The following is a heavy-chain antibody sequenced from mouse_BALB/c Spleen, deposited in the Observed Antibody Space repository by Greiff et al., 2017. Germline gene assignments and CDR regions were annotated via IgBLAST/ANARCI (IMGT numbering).Heavy chain of an antibody. V-gene: IGHV1S81*02. CDR2: INPSNGRT. D-gene: IGHD2-4*01. Sequence: VQLQQPGAELVKPGASVKLSCKASGYTFTSYWMHWVKQRPGQGLEWIGEINPSNGRTNYNEKFKSKATLTVDKSSSTAYMQLSSLTSEDSAVYYCARGYYDYDEDFDVWGAGTTVTVSS. CDR3: ARGYYDYDEDFDV. J-gene: IGHJ1*01. CDR1: GYTFTSYW.